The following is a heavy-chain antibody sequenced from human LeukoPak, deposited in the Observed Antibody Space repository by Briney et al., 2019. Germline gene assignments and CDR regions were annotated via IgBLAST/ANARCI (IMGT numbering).Heavy chain of an antibody. Sequence: SETLSLTCTVSGGSISSSSYYWGWTRQPPGKGLEWIGSIYYSGSTYCNPGSTFYNPSLKSRVTISVDTSKNQFSLKLSSVTAADTAVYYCGRLVPLNCDGSAYTDYWGQGSLVTVSS. J-gene: IGHJ4*02. CDR3: GRLVPLNCDGSAYTDY. D-gene: IGHD3-22*01. V-gene: IGHV4-39*01. CDR1: GGSISSSSYY. CDR2: IYYSGSTYCNPGST.